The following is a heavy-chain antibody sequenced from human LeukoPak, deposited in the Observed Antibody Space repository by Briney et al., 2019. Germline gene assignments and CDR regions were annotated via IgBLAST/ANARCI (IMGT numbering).Heavy chain of an antibody. CDR3: ARRSGTFGVVIGYYFDY. V-gene: IGHV4-34*01. CDR1: GGSFSGYY. D-gene: IGHD3-3*01. J-gene: IGHJ4*02. CDR2: INHSGST. Sequence: SETLSLTCAVYGGSFSGYYWSWIRQPPGKGLEWIGEINHSGSTNYNPSLKSRVTISVDTSKNQFSLKLSSVTAADTAVYYCARRSGTFGVVIGYYFDYWGQGTLVTVSS.